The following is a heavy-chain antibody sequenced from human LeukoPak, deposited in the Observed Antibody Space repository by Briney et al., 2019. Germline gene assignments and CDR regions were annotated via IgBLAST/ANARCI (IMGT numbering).Heavy chain of an antibody. V-gene: IGHV3-7*02. CDR1: GFTVSNYW. CDR3: ARAKVGATDDY. CDR2: IKHDGSQK. Sequence: PGGSLRLSCAASGFTVSNYWMSWVRQAPGKGLEWVANIKHDGSQKYYVDSVKGRFTISRDNAKNSLYLQMNSLRAEDTAVYYCARAKVGATDDYWGQGTLVTVSS. D-gene: IGHD1-26*01. J-gene: IGHJ4*02.